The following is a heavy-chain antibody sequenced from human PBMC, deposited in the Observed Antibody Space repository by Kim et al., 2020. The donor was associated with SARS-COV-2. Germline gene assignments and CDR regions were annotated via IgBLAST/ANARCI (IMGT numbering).Heavy chain of an antibody. CDR3: AREGPYYYDSSGYAGAFDI. CDR1: GGTFSSYA. D-gene: IGHD3-22*01. J-gene: IGHJ3*02. V-gene: IGHV1-69*13. Sequence: SVKVSCKASGGTFSSYAISWVRQAPGQGLEWMGGIIPIFGTANYAQKFQGRVTITADESTSTAYMELSSLRSEDTAVYYCAREGPYYYDSSGYAGAFDIWGQGTMVTVSS. CDR2: IIPIFGTA.